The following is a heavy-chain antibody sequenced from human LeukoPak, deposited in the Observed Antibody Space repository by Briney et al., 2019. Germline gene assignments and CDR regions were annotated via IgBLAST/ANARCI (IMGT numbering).Heavy chain of an antibody. D-gene: IGHD6-19*01. CDR3: ARVLPGIAVAGKKDYYYYYMDV. Sequence: ASVKVSCKASGYTFTGYYMHWVRQAPGQGLEWMGWINPNSGGTNYAQKFQGRVTMTRDTSISTAYMELSRLRSDDTAVYYCARVLPGIAVAGKKDYYYYYMDVWGKGTTVTISS. V-gene: IGHV1-2*02. CDR2: INPNSGGT. J-gene: IGHJ6*03. CDR1: GYTFTGYY.